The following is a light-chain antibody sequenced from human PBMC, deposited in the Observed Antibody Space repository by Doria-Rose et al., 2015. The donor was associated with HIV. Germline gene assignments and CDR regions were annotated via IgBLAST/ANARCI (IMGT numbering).Light chain of an antibody. CDR2: DGS. J-gene: IGKJ1*01. CDR3: HQYGTSWT. Sequence: IVLTQSPGTLSLSPGERATLSCRASQSFSSTYLAWYQQKPGQAPSLLTYDGSTRATGIPDRFSASGSGTDFTLTINRLEPEDFALYYCHQYGTSWTFGQGTKVEI. V-gene: IGKV3-20*01. CDR1: QSFSSTY.